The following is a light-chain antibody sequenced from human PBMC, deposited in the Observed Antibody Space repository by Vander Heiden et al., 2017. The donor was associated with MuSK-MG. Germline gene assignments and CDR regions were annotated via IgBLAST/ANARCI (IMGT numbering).Light chain of an antibody. CDR3: QQYKSYSWT. J-gene: IGKJ1*01. V-gene: IGKV1-5*01. Sequence: DIQMTQSASPLPASVGDRATITYRGRQGISSGLAWYQQKPGKAPKLLFYDASNWKSGVPSRLCGSGSGTEFTLPIRTLQSDDCATYYCQQYKSYSWTFGQGTKVEIK. CDR1: QGISSG. CDR2: DAS.